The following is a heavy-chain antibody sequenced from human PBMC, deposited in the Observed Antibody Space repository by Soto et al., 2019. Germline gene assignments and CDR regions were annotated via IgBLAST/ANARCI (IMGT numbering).Heavy chain of an antibody. J-gene: IGHJ1*01. D-gene: IGHD2-15*01. Sequence: QVQLVQSGAEVKKPGASVKVSCKASGYIFTAYFMHWVRQAPGQGLEWMGVVNPSGGSTNYAQKSQGRITMTRDKSTSTGYMDLSSLTTEHTAVYYCAREVNCSAAICYSEYFQRWGQGTLVTVSS. CDR1: GYIFTAYF. V-gene: IGHV1-46*01. CDR3: AREVNCSAAICYSEYFQR. CDR2: VNPSGGST.